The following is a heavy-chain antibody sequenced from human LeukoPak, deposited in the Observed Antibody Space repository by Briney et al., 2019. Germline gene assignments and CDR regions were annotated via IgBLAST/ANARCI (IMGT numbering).Heavy chain of an antibody. CDR2: IHTSGST. V-gene: IGHV4-4*07. Sequence: SETLSLTCTVSGGSISSYYWNWIRQPAGKGLEWIGRIHTSGSTNYNPSLKSRVTISVDKSKNQFSLKLSSVTAADTAVYYCARAEARWYFDLWGRGTLVTVSS. CDR1: GGSISSYY. J-gene: IGHJ2*01. CDR3: ARAEARWYFDL.